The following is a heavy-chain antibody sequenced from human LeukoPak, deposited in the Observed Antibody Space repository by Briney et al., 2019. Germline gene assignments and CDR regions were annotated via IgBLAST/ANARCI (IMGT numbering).Heavy chain of an antibody. CDR2: IYTSGST. Sequence: PSETLSLTCTVSGGSISSYYWSWIRQPAGKGLEWIGRIYTSGSTNYNPSLKSRVTMSVDTSKNQFSLKLSSVTAADTAVYYCARSGAYGDSTGAIDYWGQGTLVTVSS. CDR3: ARSGAYGDSTGAIDY. CDR1: GGSISSYY. J-gene: IGHJ4*02. D-gene: IGHD4-17*01. V-gene: IGHV4-4*07.